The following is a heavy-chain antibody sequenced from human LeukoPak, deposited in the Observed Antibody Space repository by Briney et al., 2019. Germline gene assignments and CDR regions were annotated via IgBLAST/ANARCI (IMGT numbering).Heavy chain of an antibody. D-gene: IGHD3-22*01. V-gene: IGHV3-30*04. CDR3: AASDSNGYYYLGFGF. Sequence: GGSLRLSCAASRFTFSSYAMHWVRQAPGKGLEWVALISFDGSNKYYADSVKGRFTISRDNSKNTLYLQMNSLRAEDTAAYYCAASDSNGYYYLGFGFWGQGTLVTVSS. CDR1: RFTFSSYA. J-gene: IGHJ4*02. CDR2: ISFDGSNK.